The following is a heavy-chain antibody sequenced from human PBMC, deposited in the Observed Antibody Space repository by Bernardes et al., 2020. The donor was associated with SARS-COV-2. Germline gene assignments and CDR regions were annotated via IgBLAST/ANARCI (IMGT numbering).Heavy chain of an antibody. CDR3: ARDFSRYGYCSSTSCDPPPYYYYGMDV. Sequence: GGSLRLSCAASGFTFSSYAMHWVRQAPGKGLEYVSAISSNGGSTYYANSVKGRFTISRDNSKNTLYLQMGSLRAEDMAVYYCARDFSRYGYCSSTSCDPPPYYYYGMDVWGQGTTVTVSS. V-gene: IGHV3-64*01. D-gene: IGHD2-2*03. CDR1: GFTFSSYA. CDR2: ISSNGGST. J-gene: IGHJ6*02.